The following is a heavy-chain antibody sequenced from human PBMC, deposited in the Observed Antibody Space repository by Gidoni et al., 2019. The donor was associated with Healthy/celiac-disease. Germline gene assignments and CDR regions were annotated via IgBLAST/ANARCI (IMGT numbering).Heavy chain of an antibody. CDR3: ARASHNSRYFDY. Sequence: QVQLQQWGAGLLKPSETLSLTCAVYGGSFSGYYWSWIRQPPGKGLEWIGEINHSGSTNYNTSLKSRVTISVDTSKNQFSLKLSSVTAADTAVYYCARASHNSRYFDYWVQGTLVTVSS. D-gene: IGHD1-20*01. V-gene: IGHV4-34*01. CDR1: GGSFSGYY. J-gene: IGHJ4*02. CDR2: INHSGST.